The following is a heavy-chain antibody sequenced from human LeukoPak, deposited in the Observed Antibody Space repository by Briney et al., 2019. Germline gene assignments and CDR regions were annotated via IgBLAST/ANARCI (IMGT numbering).Heavy chain of an antibody. D-gene: IGHD3-22*01. J-gene: IGHJ4*02. Sequence: GSLRLSCAASGFPFSAYSMNWVRQAPGKGLEWVSSISGSSSYMFYADSVKGRFTISRDNAKNSLYLQMNSLRAEDTAVYYCAKAYYDSSGYSYYFDYWGQGTLVTVSS. CDR1: GFPFSAYS. V-gene: IGHV3-21*01. CDR3: AKAYYDSSGYSYYFDY. CDR2: ISGSSSYM.